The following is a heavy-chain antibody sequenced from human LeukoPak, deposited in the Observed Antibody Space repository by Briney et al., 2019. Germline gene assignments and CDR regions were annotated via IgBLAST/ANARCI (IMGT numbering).Heavy chain of an antibody. CDR2: IYYSGST. V-gene: IGHV4-59*08. D-gene: IGHD5-24*01. CDR1: GGSISSYY. CDR3: ARHRESSEIWPGYYYYGMDV. Sequence: PSETLSLTCTVSGGSISSYYWSWIRQPPGKGLERIGYIYYSGSTNYNPSLKSRVTISVDTSKNQFSLKLSSVTAADTAVYYCARHRESSEIWPGYYYYGMDVWGQGTTVTVSS. J-gene: IGHJ6*02.